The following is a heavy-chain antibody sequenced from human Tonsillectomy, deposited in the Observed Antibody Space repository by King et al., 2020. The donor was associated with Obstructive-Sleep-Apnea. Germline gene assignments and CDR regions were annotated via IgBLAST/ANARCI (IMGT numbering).Heavy chain of an antibody. V-gene: IGHV3-30*04. Sequence: QLVQSGGGVVQPGRSLRLSCAASRFTFSSYAMHWVRQAPGKGLEWVAVISYDGSEKYHADSVKGRFTISRDNSKNTLYLQMNSLGAEDTAVYYCARDRAQRLLRFSFDIWGQGTMVTVSS. CDR2: ISYDGSEK. CDR3: ARDRAQRLLRFSFDI. J-gene: IGHJ3*02. D-gene: IGHD6-25*01. CDR1: RFTFSSYA.